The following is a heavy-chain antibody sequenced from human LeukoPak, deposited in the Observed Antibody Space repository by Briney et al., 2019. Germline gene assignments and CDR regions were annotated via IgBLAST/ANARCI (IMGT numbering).Heavy chain of an antibody. CDR2: IFFRVIA. D-gene: IGHD2-21*01. CDR3: ARHLSQGDGTKRGFDN. J-gene: IGHJ4*02. Sequence: SETLSLTCTVSVDSISSRPYDWGWSRQPPGEGLDYYGSIFFRVIAYSTPSFRSGVTISADASKSQFSLKLGSVTAADTAVYYCARHLSQGDGTKRGFDNWGQGTLGTVSS. CDR1: VDSISSRPYD. V-gene: IGHV4-39*01.